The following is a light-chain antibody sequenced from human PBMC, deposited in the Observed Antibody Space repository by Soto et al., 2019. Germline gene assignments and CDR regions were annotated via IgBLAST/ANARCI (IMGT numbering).Light chain of an antibody. CDR3: QQRSTWPFT. J-gene: IGKJ5*01. CDR2: DAS. CDR1: QDISSY. V-gene: IGKV3-11*01. Sequence: EIVLTQTPATQSLSPGERASLSCRASQDISSYLAWYQQKPGQAPRLLIYDASNRATGIPARFSGSGSETGFPLTISSLEPEDFAVYYCQQRSTWPFTFGQGKRLEIK.